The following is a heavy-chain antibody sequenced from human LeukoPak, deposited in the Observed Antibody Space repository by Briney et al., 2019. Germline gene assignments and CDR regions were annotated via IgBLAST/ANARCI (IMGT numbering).Heavy chain of an antibody. CDR1: GGSISSYY. CDR3: ARSRAPRYCSGGSCYEGQYNWFDP. J-gene: IGHJ5*02. D-gene: IGHD2-15*01. Sequence: PPETLSLTCTVSGGSISSYYWSWSRQPPGKGLEWMGYIYYSGSTNYNPSLKSRVTISVDTSKNQFSLKLSSVTAADTAVYYCARSRAPRYCSGGSCYEGQYNWFDPWGQGTLVTVSS. V-gene: IGHV4-59*08. CDR2: IYYSGST.